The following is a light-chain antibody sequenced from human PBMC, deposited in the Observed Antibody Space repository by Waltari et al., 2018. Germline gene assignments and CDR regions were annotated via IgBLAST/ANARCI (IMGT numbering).Light chain of an antibody. CDR3: LQYKNWPPYT. CDR2: GAS. J-gene: IGKJ2*01. V-gene: IGKV3-15*01. CDR1: QSVSSN. Sequence: EIVMTQSPATLSVSPGERATLSCRARQSVSSNLAWYQQKPGQAPRLLIHGASTRATGIPARFSGSGSGTEFTLTISSLQSEDFAVYYCLQYKNWPPYTFGQGTKLEIK.